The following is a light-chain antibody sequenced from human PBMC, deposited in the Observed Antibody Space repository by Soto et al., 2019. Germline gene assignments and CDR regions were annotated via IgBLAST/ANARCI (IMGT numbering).Light chain of an antibody. CDR1: QSISSY. J-gene: IGKJ1*01. CDR3: LQDYNYPRT. CDR2: AAS. V-gene: IGKV1-6*01. Sequence: LMTPSLPIPSPPVCDRVAITCRASQSISSYLNWYQQKPGKAPNLLIYAASTLQSGVPSRFSGSGSGTDFTLTISNLQPEDSATYYCLQDYNYPRTFGQGTKVDI.